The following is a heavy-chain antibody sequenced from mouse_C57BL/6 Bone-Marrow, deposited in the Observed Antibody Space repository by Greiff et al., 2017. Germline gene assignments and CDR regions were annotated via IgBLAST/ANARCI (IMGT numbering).Heavy chain of an antibody. Sequence: VKLQQPGAELVKPGASVKLSCKASGYTFTSYWMHWVKQRPGRGLEWIGRIDPTSGGTKYNEKFKSKATLTVDKPSSTAYMQLSSLTSEDSAVYYCARGGLRRGRNAMDYWGQGTSVTVSS. CDR3: ARGGLRRGRNAMDY. CDR2: IDPTSGGT. J-gene: IGHJ4*01. V-gene: IGHV1-72*01. CDR1: GYTFTSYW. D-gene: IGHD2-2*01.